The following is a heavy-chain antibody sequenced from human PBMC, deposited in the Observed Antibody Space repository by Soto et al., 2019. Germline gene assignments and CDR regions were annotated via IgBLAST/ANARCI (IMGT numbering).Heavy chain of an antibody. D-gene: IGHD6-19*01. CDR3: ARGLGGGWYHFDH. Sequence: QVQLVQSGVEVKKPGASVKVSCQASGYSFITYGIGWVRQAPGRGLEWMGWITVNSGNTNYPQKFQGRVTMTTDTSTSTAYMELRSLTSDDPAVYYCARGLGGGWYHFDHWGQGTLVTVSS. V-gene: IGHV1-18*01. J-gene: IGHJ4*02. CDR1: GYSFITYG. CDR2: ITVNSGNT.